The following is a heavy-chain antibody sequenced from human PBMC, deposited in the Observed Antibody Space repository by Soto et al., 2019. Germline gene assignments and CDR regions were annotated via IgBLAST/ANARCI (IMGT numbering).Heavy chain of an antibody. CDR1: GFTFSSYS. CDR2: ISSSSSYI. J-gene: IGHJ3*02. Sequence: GGSLRLSCAASGFTFSSYSMNWVRQAPGKGLEWVSSISSSSSYIYYADSVKGRFTISRDNAKNSLYLQMNSLRAEDTAVYYCARESITFGGVGAFDIWGQGTMVTVSS. CDR3: ARESITFGGVGAFDI. D-gene: IGHD3-16*01. V-gene: IGHV3-21*01.